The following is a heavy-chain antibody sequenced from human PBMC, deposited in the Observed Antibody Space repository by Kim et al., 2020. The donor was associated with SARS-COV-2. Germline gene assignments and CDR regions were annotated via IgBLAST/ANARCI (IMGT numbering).Heavy chain of an antibody. D-gene: IGHD6-19*01. V-gene: IGHV3-30*03. Sequence: GGSLRLSCAASGFTFSSYGMHWVRQAPGKGLEWVAVISYDGSNKYYADSVKGRFTISRDNSKNTLYLQMNSLRAEDTAVYYCWAVAGYYFDYWGQGTLVTVSS. CDR3: WAVAGYYFDY. J-gene: IGHJ4*02. CDR2: ISYDGSNK. CDR1: GFTFSSYG.